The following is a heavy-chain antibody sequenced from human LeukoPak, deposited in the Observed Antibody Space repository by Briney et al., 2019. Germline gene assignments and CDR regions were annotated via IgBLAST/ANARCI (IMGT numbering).Heavy chain of an antibody. CDR1: GFTFSSYA. J-gene: IGHJ3*02. CDR2: ISYDGNNE. V-gene: IGHV3-30-3*01. CDR3: ASSIDVGEEDAFDI. D-gene: IGHD3-10*01. Sequence: GGSLRLSCAVSGFTFSSYAMHWVRPAPGKGLEWVAVISYDGNNEYYADSVKGRFTISRDNSKNTLYLQMNSLRAEDTAVYYCASSIDVGEEDAFDIWGQGTMVTVSS.